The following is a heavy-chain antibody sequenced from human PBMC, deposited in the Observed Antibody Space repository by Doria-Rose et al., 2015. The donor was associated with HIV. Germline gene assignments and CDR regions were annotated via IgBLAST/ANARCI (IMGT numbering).Heavy chain of an antibody. V-gene: IGHV2-26*01. CDR1: GVSLSSPGMG. CDR2: MFSDDER. D-gene: IGHD6-13*01. Sequence: QITSKESGPVLVKPTETLTLTCTVSGVSLSSPGMGVSWVRQPPGKALEWLANMFSDDERSYKTSLKSRLTISRGTSKSQVVLTTTDMDPVDTATYYCARIKSSRWYHKYYFDFWGQGTLVIVSA. CDR3: ARIKSSRWYHKYYFDF. J-gene: IGHJ4*02.